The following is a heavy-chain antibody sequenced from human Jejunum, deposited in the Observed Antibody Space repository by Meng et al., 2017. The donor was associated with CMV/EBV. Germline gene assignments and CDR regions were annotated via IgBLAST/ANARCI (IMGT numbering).Heavy chain of an antibody. Sequence: QASGYSFTKYSVGWVRQMPGKGLEWMGIIYPGDSDTTYSQSFQGQVIISVDKSINTAYLQWNSLKASDTAMYYCARHGETVFGVIDNWGQGTLVTVSS. CDR3: ARHGETVFGVIDN. CDR1: GYSFTKYS. CDR2: IYPGDSDT. D-gene: IGHD3-3*01. J-gene: IGHJ4*02. V-gene: IGHV5-51*01.